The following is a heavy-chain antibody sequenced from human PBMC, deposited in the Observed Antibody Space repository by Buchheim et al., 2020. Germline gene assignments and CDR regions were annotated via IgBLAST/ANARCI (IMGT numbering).Heavy chain of an antibody. D-gene: IGHD1-26*01. CDR3: ARGNGSYSFNY. CDR1: GGSIRSTNW. CDR2: IYHSGST. J-gene: IGHJ4*02. Sequence: QVQLQESGPGPVKPSGTLSLTCAVSGGSIRSTNWWTWVRQPPGKGLEWIGEIYHSGSTNYNPSLKRRVTISVDKSKNQFPLKVTAVTAADTAVYYCARGNGSYSFNYWGQGTL. V-gene: IGHV4-4*02.